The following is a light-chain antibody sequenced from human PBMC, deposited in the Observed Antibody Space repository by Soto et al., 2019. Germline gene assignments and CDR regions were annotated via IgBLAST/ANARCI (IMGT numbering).Light chain of an antibody. CDR3: QQYNSYSRT. CDR1: QSISSW. CDR2: KAS. J-gene: IGKJ1*01. V-gene: IGKV1-5*03. Sequence: DIQMTQSPSTLYASVGDRVTITCRASQSISSWLAWYQQKPGKAPKVLIYKASSLESGVPSRFSGSGSGTELTLTISSLQPDDFATYYCQQYNSYSRTFGQGTKVEVK.